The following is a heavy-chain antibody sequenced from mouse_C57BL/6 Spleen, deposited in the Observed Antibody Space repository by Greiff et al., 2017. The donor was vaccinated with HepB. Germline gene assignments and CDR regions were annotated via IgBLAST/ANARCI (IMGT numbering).Heavy chain of an antibody. Sequence: EVKLVESGPGLVKPSQSLSLTCSVTGYSITSGYYWNWIRQFPGNKLEWMGYISYDGSNNYNPSLKNRISITRDTSKNQFFLKLNSVTTEDTATYYCAREDMWAWFAYWGQGTLVTVSA. CDR1: GYSITSGYY. J-gene: IGHJ3*01. V-gene: IGHV3-6*01. CDR3: AREDMWAWFAY. CDR2: ISYDGSN.